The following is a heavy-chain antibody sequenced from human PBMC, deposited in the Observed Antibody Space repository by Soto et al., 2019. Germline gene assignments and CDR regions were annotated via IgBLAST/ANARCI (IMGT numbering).Heavy chain of an antibody. CDR1: GYTFTSYY. J-gene: IGHJ6*03. D-gene: IGHD2-8*01. Sequence: GASVKVSCKASGYTFTSYYMHWVRQAPGQGLEWMGIINPSGGSTSYAQKLQGRVTMTTDTSTSTAYMELRSLRSDDTAVYCCASGALINYYYYYMDVWGKGTTVTVSS. V-gene: IGHV1-46*01. CDR3: ASGALINYYYYYMDV. CDR2: INPSGGST.